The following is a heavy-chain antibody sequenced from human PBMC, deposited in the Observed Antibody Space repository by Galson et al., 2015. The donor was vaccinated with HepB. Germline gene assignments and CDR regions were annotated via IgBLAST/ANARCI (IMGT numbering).Heavy chain of an antibody. D-gene: IGHD2-2*01. V-gene: IGHV3-21*01. CDR3: ASRGEGYCSSTSCYAFQH. J-gene: IGHJ1*01. Sequence: SLRLSCAASGFTFSSYSMNWVRQAPGKGLEWVSSISSSSSYIYYADSVKGRFTISRDNAKNSLYLQMNSLRAEDTAVYYCASRGEGYCSSTSCYAFQHWGQGTLVTVSS. CDR2: ISSSSSYI. CDR1: GFTFSSYS.